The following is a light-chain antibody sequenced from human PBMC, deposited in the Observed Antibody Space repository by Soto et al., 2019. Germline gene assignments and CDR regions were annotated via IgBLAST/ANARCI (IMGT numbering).Light chain of an antibody. CDR2: DVS. Sequence: QSALTQPASVSGSPGQSITISCTGTSSDVGTYNYVSWYQQHPGKAPKLMIYDVSYRPSGVSDRFSGSKSGNTASLTISGLQAEDEADYYCSSSTSSSTSVVFGGGTKLTVL. J-gene: IGLJ2*01. CDR3: SSSTSSSTSVV. V-gene: IGLV2-14*01. CDR1: SSDVGTYNY.